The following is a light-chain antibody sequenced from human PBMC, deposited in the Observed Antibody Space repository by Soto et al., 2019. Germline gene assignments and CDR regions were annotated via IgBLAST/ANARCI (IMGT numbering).Light chain of an antibody. V-gene: IGLV1-40*01. CDR1: SSNIGAGYD. CDR2: GNS. Sequence: QSALTQPASVSGPPGQSITISCTGSSSNIGAGYDVHWYQQLPGTAPKLLIYGNSNRPSGVPDRFSGSKSGTSASLAITGLQAEDEADYYCQSYDSSLSGWVFGGGTQLTVL. J-gene: IGLJ3*02. CDR3: QSYDSSLSGWV.